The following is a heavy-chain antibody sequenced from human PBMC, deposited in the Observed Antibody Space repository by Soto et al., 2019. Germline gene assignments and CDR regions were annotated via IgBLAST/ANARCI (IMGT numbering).Heavy chain of an antibody. Sequence: EVQLVEAGGGLVKPGGSLRLSCAASGFTFSSYSMNWVRQAPGKGLEWVSSISSSSSYIYYADSVKGRFTISRDNAKNSLYLQMNSLRAEDTAVYYCARGFSGYDRDLYYYYGMDVWGQGTTVTVSS. CDR2: ISSSSSYI. CDR3: ARGFSGYDRDLYYYYGMDV. CDR1: GFTFSSYS. J-gene: IGHJ6*02. D-gene: IGHD5-12*01. V-gene: IGHV3-21*01.